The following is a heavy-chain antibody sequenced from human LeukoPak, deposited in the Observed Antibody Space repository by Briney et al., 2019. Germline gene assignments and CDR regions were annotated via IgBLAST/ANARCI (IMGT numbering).Heavy chain of an antibody. CDR3: AKHMRATNTYSFFGLDV. Sequence: GGSLRLSCAATGFTFKDYGMHWVRQPPGKGLEWVSSINWNGGGTDYAGSVKGRFTISRDNAKNSLYLQLSSLRPEDTALYYCAKHMRATNTYSFFGLDVWGQGTTVTVSS. CDR1: GFTFKDYG. D-gene: IGHD1-26*01. CDR2: INWNGGGT. J-gene: IGHJ6*02. V-gene: IGHV3-9*01.